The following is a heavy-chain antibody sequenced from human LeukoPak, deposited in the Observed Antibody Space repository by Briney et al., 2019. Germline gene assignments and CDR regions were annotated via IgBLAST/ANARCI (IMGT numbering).Heavy chain of an antibody. CDR1: GGSVSSGDSY. CDR3: ARRLRGAFDI. J-gene: IGHJ3*02. Sequence: PSQTLSLTCTVSGGSVSSGDSYWSWIRQPPGKGLECIGYIYYSGSTDYSPSLTSRVTISGDTSKNQFSLNLSSMTAADTAVYYCARRLRGAFDIWGRGTMVTVSS. D-gene: IGHD4-17*01. V-gene: IGHV4-30-4*01. CDR2: IYYSGST.